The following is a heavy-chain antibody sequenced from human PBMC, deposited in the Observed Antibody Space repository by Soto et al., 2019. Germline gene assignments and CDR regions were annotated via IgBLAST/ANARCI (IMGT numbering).Heavy chain of an antibody. Sequence: SETLSLTCTVSGGSINTGDYYWTWIRQPRGKGLGWIGYIYYSGTTYYNPSLKSRVSLSLDTSKNHFSLRLTSVTAADTAVYYCARGVDFEGFSPYGMDVWGQGTTVTVSS. J-gene: IGHJ6*02. D-gene: IGHD3-3*01. CDR2: IYYSGTT. V-gene: IGHV4-30-4*01. CDR3: ARGVDFEGFSPYGMDV. CDR1: GGSINTGDYY.